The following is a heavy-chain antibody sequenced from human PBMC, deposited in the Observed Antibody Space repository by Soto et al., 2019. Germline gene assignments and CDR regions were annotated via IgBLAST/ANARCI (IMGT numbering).Heavy chain of an antibody. CDR1: GFTFCRNA. CDR3: LKYCSSPSCYSYYAMDV. Sequence: GGSLRLSCAASGFTFCRNAMSWVRHAPGKGLEWVSAISGSGGDTYYADSVKGRFTISRDNSKNTLYLQMNSLRAEDTAVYYCLKYCSSPSCYSYYAMDVWGQGTTVTVS. V-gene: IGHV3-23*01. CDR2: ISGSGGDT. D-gene: IGHD2-2*01. J-gene: IGHJ6*02.